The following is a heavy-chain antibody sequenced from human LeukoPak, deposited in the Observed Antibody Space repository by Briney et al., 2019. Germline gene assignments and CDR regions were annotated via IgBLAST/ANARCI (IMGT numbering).Heavy chain of an antibody. CDR1: GFTFSSFP. CDR2: ISGSGGST. J-gene: IGHJ4*02. D-gene: IGHD1-26*01. CDR3: AKAISVGATTVAAD. Sequence: GGSLRLSCAASGFTFSSFPMSWVRKPPGRGLEGFPAISGSGGSTYYADSVKGRFTISRDNSKNTLYLQMNSLRAEDTAVYYCAKAISVGATTVAADWGQGTLVTVSS. V-gene: IGHV3-23*01.